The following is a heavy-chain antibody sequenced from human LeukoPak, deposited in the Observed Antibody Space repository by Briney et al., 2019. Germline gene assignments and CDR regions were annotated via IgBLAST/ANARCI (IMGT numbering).Heavy chain of an antibody. CDR2: IYSGDST. J-gene: IGHJ4*02. D-gene: IGHD6-19*01. Sequence: PGGSLRLSCAASGFTVSNNYMNWVRQAPGKGLEWVSVIYSGDSTYYGDSVKGRFTISRDNSKNMVYLQMNSLRAEDTAVYYCAREARSSGSFDYWGQGTLVTVSS. V-gene: IGHV3-53*01. CDR3: AREARSSGSFDY. CDR1: GFTVSNNY.